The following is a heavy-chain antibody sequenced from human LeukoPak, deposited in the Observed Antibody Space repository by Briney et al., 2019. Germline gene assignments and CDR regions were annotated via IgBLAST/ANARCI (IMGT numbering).Heavy chain of an antibody. Sequence: GGSLRLSCAASGFTFDDYGMSWVRQAPGKGLEWVSGINWNGGSTGYADSVKGRFTISRDNAKNSLYLQMNGLRAEDTALYYCARDRGAYSSSCFDYWGQGTLVTVSS. CDR3: ARDRGAYSSSCFDY. V-gene: IGHV3-20*04. CDR2: INWNGGST. CDR1: GFTFDDYG. D-gene: IGHD6-6*01. J-gene: IGHJ4*02.